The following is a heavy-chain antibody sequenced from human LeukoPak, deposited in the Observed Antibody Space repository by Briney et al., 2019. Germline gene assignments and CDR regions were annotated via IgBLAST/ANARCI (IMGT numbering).Heavy chain of an antibody. CDR1: GFTVSSNY. CDR2: IYSGGST. D-gene: IGHD1-7*01. CDR3: ARLYDLELHSVIDY. J-gene: IGHJ4*02. V-gene: IGHV3-53*01. Sequence: GGSLRLSCAASGFTVSSNYMSWVRQAPGKGLEWVSVIYSGGSTYYADSVKGRFTISRDNSKNTLYLQMNSLRAEDTAVYYCARLYDLELHSVIDYWGQGTLVTVSS.